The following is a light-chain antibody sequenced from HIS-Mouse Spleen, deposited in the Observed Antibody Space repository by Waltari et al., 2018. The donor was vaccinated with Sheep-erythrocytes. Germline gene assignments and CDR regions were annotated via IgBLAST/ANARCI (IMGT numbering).Light chain of an antibody. CDR2: QDS. CDR3: QAWDSSTVV. J-gene: IGLJ2*01. CDR1: KLGDTY. V-gene: IGLV3-1*01. Sequence: SYELTQPPSVSGSPGQTASITCSGAKLGDTYACWYQQKPGHSPVLVIYQDSKRPSGIPERFSGSNSGNTATLTISGTQAMDEADYYCQAWDSSTVVFGGGTKLTVL.